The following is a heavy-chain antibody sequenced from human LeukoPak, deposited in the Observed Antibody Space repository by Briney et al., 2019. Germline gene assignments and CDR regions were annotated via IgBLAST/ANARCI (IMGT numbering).Heavy chain of an antibody. CDR2: INHSGST. Sequence: SETLSLTCAVYGGSFSGYYWSWIRQPPGKGLEWIGEINHSGSTNYNPSLKSRVTISVDTSKNQFSLKLSSVTAADTAVYYCPRGQGSSSWYRYWGQGTLVTVSS. CDR1: GGSFSGYY. D-gene: IGHD6-13*01. CDR3: PRGQGSSSWYRY. V-gene: IGHV4-34*01. J-gene: IGHJ4*02.